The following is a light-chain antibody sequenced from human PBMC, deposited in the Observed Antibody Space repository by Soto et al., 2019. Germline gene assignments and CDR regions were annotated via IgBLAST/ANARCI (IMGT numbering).Light chain of an antibody. CDR2: FDS. CDR1: NIGTKG. V-gene: IGLV3-21*04. J-gene: IGLJ2*01. Sequence: SYELSQPPSVSVAPGETAKITCGGDNIGTKGVHWYQQRPGQAPLLVMYFDSERPSGIPERLSGSNSENTATLIISRVEAGDEADFYCQVWGRRSGHLVFGGGTKVTVL. CDR3: QVWGRRSGHLV.